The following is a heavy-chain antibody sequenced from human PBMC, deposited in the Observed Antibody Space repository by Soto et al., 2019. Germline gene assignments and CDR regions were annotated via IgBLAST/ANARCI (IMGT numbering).Heavy chain of an antibody. CDR3: AKVIAAAGTTRARAFEI. CDR2: ISGSGGRT. V-gene: IGHV3-23*01. CDR1: GFTFSSYA. J-gene: IGHJ3*02. D-gene: IGHD6-13*01. Sequence: GGSLRLSCAASGFTFSSYAMRWVRQTPGKGLEWVSAISGSGGRTYYADSVKGRFTISRDTSKTTLYLQMNSLRAEDTAVYYCAKVIAAAGTTRARAFEIWGQGTMVTVSS.